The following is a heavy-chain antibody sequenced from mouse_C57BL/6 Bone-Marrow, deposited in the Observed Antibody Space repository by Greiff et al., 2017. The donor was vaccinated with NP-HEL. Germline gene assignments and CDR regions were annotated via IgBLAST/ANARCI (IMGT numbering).Heavy chain of an antibody. V-gene: IGHV5-4*01. CDR2: ISDGGSYT. J-gene: IGHJ1*03. Sequence: EVMLVESGGGLVKPGGSLKLSCAASGFTFSSYAMSWVRQTPEKRLEWVATISDGGSYTYYPDNVKGRFPISRDNAKNNLYLQMSHLKSEDTAMYYCARDPGYYDGSSWSDWYFDVWGTGTTVTVSS. CDR3: ARDPGYYDGSSWSDWYFDV. D-gene: IGHD1-1*01. CDR1: GFTFSSYA.